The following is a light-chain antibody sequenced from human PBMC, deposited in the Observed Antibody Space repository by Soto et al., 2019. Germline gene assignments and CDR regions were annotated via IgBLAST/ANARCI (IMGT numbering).Light chain of an antibody. Sequence: QSVLTQPPSASVTPGQRVTISCSGSSSNIGSNTVNWYQQLPGAAPKLLIYSNDRRPSGVPDRFSASKSGTSVSLAISGLQFEDEADYYCAVWDDSLNGPLFGGGTKVTVL. V-gene: IGLV1-44*01. CDR3: AVWDDSLNGPL. CDR1: SSNIGSNT. CDR2: SND. J-gene: IGLJ2*01.